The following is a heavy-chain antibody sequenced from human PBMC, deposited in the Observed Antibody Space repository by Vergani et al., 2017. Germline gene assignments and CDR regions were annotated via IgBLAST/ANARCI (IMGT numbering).Heavy chain of an antibody. J-gene: IGHJ4*02. CDR2: ISGSGGST. V-gene: IGHV3-23*01. CDR3: AKAPDPYSSGWQETWFDY. Sequence: EVQLLESGGGLVQPGGSLRLSCAASGFTFSSYAMSWARQAPGKGLEWVSAISGSGGSTYYADSVKGRFTISRDNSKNTLYLQMNSLRAEDTAVYYCAKAPDPYSSGWQETWFDYWGQGTLVTVSS. CDR1: GFTFSSYA. D-gene: IGHD6-19*01.